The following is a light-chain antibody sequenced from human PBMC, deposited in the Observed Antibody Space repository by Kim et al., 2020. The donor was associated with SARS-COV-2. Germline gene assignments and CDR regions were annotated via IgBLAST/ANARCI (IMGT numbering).Light chain of an antibody. CDR3: AAWDDSLNSVV. Sequence: QSVLTQPPSASGTPGQRVTISCSGSTSNIGTNTVNWYQQLPGTAPKILIYTNYQRPSRVPDRFSGSKSGTSASLAISGLQSEDEADYYCAAWDDSLNSVVFGGGTRLTVL. J-gene: IGLJ2*01. CDR2: TNY. V-gene: IGLV1-44*01. CDR1: TSNIGTNT.